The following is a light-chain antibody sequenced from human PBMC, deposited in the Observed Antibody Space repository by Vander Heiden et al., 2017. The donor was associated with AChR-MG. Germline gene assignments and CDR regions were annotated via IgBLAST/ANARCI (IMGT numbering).Light chain of an antibody. CDR2: KAS. Sequence: DFQMTQSPSILSASVGDRVTITCRASQRISSWMAWYQQRPGKAPKLLIYKASDLESGVPSRFSGSGSGTEFTLTISSLQPDDFATYYCQEGNTYSCTFGGGTKVE. J-gene: IGKJ4*01. CDR3: QEGNTYSCT. V-gene: IGKV1-5*03. CDR1: QRISSW.